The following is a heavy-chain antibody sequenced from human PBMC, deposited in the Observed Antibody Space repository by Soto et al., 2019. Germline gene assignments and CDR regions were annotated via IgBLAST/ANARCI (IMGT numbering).Heavy chain of an antibody. Sequence: QVQLVESGGGVVQPGRSLRLSCAASGFIFSSYGMNWVRQAPGKGLEWVAVMSFDGSIKYYADSVKGRFTISRDNSKNTLYLQMNSLRAEDTAVYYCATIAGPPAFDIWGQGTMVTVSS. CDR2: MSFDGSIK. J-gene: IGHJ3*02. CDR3: ATIAGPPAFDI. D-gene: IGHD6-13*01. CDR1: GFIFSSYG. V-gene: IGHV3-30*03.